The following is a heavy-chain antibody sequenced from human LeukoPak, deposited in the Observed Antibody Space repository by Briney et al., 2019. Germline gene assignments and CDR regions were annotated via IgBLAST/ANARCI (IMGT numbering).Heavy chain of an antibody. D-gene: IGHD2-8*01. CDR3: ARDLGGLIKNY. Sequence: PGGSLRLSCAASGFTFNNFWMSWVRQAPGKGLEWVANIKQDGSEKYYVDSVKGRFTISRDNAKNSLYLQMNSLRAEDTAVYYCARDLGGLIKNYWGQGTLVTVSS. V-gene: IGHV3-7*01. CDR1: GFTFNNFW. J-gene: IGHJ4*02. CDR2: IKQDGSEK.